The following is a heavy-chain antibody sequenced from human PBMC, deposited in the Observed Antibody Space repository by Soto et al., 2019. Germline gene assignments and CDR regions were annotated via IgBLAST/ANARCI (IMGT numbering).Heavy chain of an antibody. CDR1: GFTVSTKY. CDR2: IYSGGST. J-gene: IGHJ4*02. V-gene: IGHV3-66*01. CDR3: AGYPCAADY. Sequence: EVQLVESGGGLVQPGGSLRLSCAASGFTVSTKYMSWVRQAPGKGLEWVSVIYSGGSTFYADSVRGRFTISRDNSKNRVNLKINSLRAKDTAVYYCAGYPCAADYWCQGTPVAVSS. D-gene: IGHD2-21*01.